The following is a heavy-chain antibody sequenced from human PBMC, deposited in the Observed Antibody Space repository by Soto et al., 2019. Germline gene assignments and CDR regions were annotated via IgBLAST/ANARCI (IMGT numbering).Heavy chain of an antibody. CDR2: ISSSSSYT. J-gene: IGHJ4*02. V-gene: IGHV3-11*05. D-gene: IGHD6-19*01. Sequence: QVQLVESGGGLVKPGGSLRLSCAASGFTFSDYYMSWIRQAPGKGLEWVSYISSSSSYTNYADSVKGRFTISRDNAKNSLYLQMNSLRAEDTAVYYCASDHRYSSGWPIDYWGQGTLVTVSS. CDR1: GFTFSDYY. CDR3: ASDHRYSSGWPIDY.